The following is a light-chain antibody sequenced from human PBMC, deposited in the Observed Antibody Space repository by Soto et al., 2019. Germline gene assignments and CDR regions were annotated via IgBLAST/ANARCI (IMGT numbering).Light chain of an antibody. CDR1: SGHSSYA. CDR3: QTWGTGLLV. J-gene: IGLJ3*02. V-gene: IGLV4-69*01. CDR2: LNSDGSH. Sequence: QSVLTQSPSASASLGPSVTLTCTLSSGHSSYAIACHQQQPQKGPRYLMKLNSDGSHSKGDAIPDRFSCSSAGAERYLTSARLEDEEEADYYCQTWGTGLLVFGGGTKLTVL.